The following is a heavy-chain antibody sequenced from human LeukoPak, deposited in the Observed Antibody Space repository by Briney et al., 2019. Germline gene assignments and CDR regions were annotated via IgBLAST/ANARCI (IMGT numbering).Heavy chain of an antibody. D-gene: IGHD6-13*01. J-gene: IGHJ4*02. CDR3: ARTSRSWL. V-gene: IGHV4-59*01. CDR1: GASINSYY. CDR2: IYDSGST. Sequence: KPSETLSLTCTVSGASINSYYWSWIRQPPGKGLEWIGCIYDSGSTDYNPSLKSRVTISVDTSKNQFSLKLTSVTAADTAMYSCARTSRSWLWGQGTLVTVSS.